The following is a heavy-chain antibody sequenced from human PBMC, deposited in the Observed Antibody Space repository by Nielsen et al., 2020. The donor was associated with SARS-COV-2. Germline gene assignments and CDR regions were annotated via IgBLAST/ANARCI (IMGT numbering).Heavy chain of an antibody. D-gene: IGHD3/OR15-3a*01. CDR3: ARDLTFGAYWFDP. CDR2: MWYHGGDE. Sequence: GESLKISCEASGFTLSSHGMHWVRQPPGKGLEWVAHMWYHGGDENYADSVRGRSTISRDLSKNTVYLQMSSLRVEDTAVYYCARDLTFGAYWFDPWSQGTLVTVSS. V-gene: IGHV3-33*01. CDR1: GFTLSSHG. J-gene: IGHJ5*02.